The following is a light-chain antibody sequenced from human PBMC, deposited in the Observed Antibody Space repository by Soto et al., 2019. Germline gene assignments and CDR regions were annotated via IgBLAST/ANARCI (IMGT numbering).Light chain of an antibody. Sequence: EIVLTQSPGTLSLSPGERATLSCTASQSVTSSCLAWYQRKPGQAPRLLIHTTSIRATDIPDKFSGSGSGTYFTLTISRREPQDSAVYYCQQCGGSPLFSFGPGTRVDI. CDR3: QQCGGSPLFS. CDR2: TTS. CDR1: QSVTSSC. J-gene: IGKJ3*01. V-gene: IGKV3-20*01.